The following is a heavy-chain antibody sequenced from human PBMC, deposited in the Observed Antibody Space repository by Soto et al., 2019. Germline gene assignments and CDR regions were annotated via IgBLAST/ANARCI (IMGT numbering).Heavy chain of an antibody. CDR3: AKRSSSSTFDS. Sequence: EVQLLESGGGLVEPGESLRLSCAASGFTFSSYAMSWVRQAPGKGLEWVSVISGSDDSTYYADSVKGRFTISRDNSKNTLYLQMNSLRAEDTAVYYCAKRSSSSTFDSWGQVTLVTVSS. CDR2: ISGSDDST. CDR1: GFTFSSYA. J-gene: IGHJ4*02. D-gene: IGHD6-6*01. V-gene: IGHV3-23*01.